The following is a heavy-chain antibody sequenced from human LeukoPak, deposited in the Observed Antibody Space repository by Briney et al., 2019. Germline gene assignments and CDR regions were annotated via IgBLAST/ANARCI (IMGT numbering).Heavy chain of an antibody. CDR2: ISGYNGKT. Sequence: ASVKVSCKASGYTFTSYDINWVQQAPGQGLEWMGWISGYNGKTNYAQNVQGRVTMTTDTSTSTAYMELRSLRSDDTAVCYCARDQEGFDYWGQGTLVTVSS. V-gene: IGHV1-18*01. CDR1: GYTFTSYD. J-gene: IGHJ4*02. CDR3: ARDQEGFDY.